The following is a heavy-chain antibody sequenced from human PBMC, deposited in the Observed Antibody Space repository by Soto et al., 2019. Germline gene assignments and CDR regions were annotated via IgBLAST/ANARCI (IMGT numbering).Heavy chain of an antibody. D-gene: IGHD3-10*01. V-gene: IGHV4-31*03. J-gene: IGHJ4*02. CDR1: GGSISSGGYY. Sequence: SETLSLTCTVSGGSISSGGYYWSWIRQHPGKGLEWIGYIYYSGSTYYNPSLKSRVTISVDTSKNQFSLKLSSVTAADTAVYYCARGRGSGRNYFDYWGQGTLVTVSS. CDR2: IYYSGST. CDR3: ARGRGSGRNYFDY.